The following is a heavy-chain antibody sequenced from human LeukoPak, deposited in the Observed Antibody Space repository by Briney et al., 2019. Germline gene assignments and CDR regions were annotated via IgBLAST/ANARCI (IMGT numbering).Heavy chain of an antibody. CDR2: IYYSGST. J-gene: IGHJ4*02. Sequence: SETLSLTCTVSGGSISSSSYYWGWIRQPPGKGLEWIGSIYYSGSTYYNPSLKSRVTISVDTSKNQFSLKLSSVTAADTAVYYCASALYYGSGSYYMEGVDYWGQGTLVTVSS. D-gene: IGHD3-10*01. V-gene: IGHV4-39*07. CDR3: ASALYYGSGSYYMEGVDY. CDR1: GGSISSSSYY.